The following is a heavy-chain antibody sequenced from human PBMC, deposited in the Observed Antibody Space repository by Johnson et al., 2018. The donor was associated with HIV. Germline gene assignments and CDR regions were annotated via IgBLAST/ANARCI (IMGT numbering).Heavy chain of an antibody. V-gene: IGHV3-53*01. D-gene: IGHD6-6*01. CDR2: ISSGGRTI. CDR1: GFTVSSTY. J-gene: IGHJ3*02. Sequence: VQLVESGGDLIQPGGSLRLSCAASGFTVSSTYMSWVRQAPGKGLEWVSYISSGGRTIYYADSVKGRFTISRDNSKNTLYLQMNSLRAEDTAVYYCAKDRGAARAFDAFDIWGQGTMVTVSS. CDR3: AKDRGAARAFDAFDI.